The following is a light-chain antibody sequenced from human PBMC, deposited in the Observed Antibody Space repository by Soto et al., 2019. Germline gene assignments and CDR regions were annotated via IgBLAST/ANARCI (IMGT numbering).Light chain of an antibody. CDR1: SSNIGNDY. CDR2: DNH. CDR3: GTWDSSLSAYV. Sequence: QAVVTQPPSVSAAPGQKVTISCSGSSSNIGNDYVSWYQQLPGTAPKLLIYDNHKRPSVIPDRFSGSKSGTSATLGITGLQTGDEADYYCGTWDSSLSAYVFGTGTKLTVL. J-gene: IGLJ1*01. V-gene: IGLV1-51*01.